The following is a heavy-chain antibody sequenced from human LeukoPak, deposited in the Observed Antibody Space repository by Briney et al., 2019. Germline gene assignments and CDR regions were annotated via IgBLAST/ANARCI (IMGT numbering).Heavy chain of an antibody. D-gene: IGHD3-10*01. J-gene: IGHJ4*02. Sequence: GGSLRLSCAASGFTFSSYAMHWVRQAPGKGLEWVAVISYDGSNKYYADSVKGRFTISRDNAKNSLYLQMNSLRAEDTAVYYCARGPPQDAMVRGVTFDYWGQGTLVTVSS. CDR1: GFTFSSYA. CDR3: ARGPPQDAMVRGVTFDY. CDR2: ISYDGSNK. V-gene: IGHV3-30-3*01.